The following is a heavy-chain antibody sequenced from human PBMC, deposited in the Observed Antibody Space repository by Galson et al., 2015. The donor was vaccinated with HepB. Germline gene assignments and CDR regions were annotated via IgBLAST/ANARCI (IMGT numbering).Heavy chain of an antibody. J-gene: IGHJ4*02. CDR3: ARANADCSGGSCYSDGIDY. V-gene: IGHV4-38-2*02. CDR2: IYHSGST. CDR1: GYSISSGYY. Sequence: LSLTCTVSGYSISSGYYWGWIRQPPGKGLEWIGSIYHSGSTYYNPSLKSRVTISVDTSKNQFSLKLSSVTAADTAVYYRARANADCSGGSCYSDGIDYWGQGTLVTVSS. D-gene: IGHD2-15*01.